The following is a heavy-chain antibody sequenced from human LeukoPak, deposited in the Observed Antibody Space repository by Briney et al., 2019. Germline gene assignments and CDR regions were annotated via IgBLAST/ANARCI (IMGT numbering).Heavy chain of an antibody. J-gene: IGHJ6*03. CDR2: IYSGGST. V-gene: IGHV3-66*02. CDR1: GFTVSSNY. CDR3: AKTSLSDPSGHYYYMDV. D-gene: IGHD3-3*01. Sequence: GGSLRLSCAASGFTVSSNYMSWVRQAPGKWLEWVSVIYSGGSTYYADSVKARFTISRDNSQNTVSLQLNNLRIEDTALYYCAKTSLSDPSGHYYYMDVWGKGTTVTVSS.